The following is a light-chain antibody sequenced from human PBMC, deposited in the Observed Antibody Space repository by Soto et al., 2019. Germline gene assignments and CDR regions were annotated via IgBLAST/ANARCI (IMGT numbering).Light chain of an antibody. CDR3: QYYGTSPRT. V-gene: IGKV3-20*01. CDR1: QSVSSTY. CDR2: GTS. J-gene: IGKJ1*01. Sequence: EIVLTQSPGTLSLFPGERATLSCRASQSVSSTYLAWYQHKPGQAPRLLIYGTSNRAAAFPERFSGSGSGTDFTITISRLEPEDFAVYYCQYYGTSPRTFGQGTKVEI.